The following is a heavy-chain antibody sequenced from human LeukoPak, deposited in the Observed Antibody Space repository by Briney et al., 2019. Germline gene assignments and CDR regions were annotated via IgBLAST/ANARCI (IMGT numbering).Heavy chain of an antibody. CDR2: IYYSGST. CDR1: GGSISSYY. Sequence: SETLSLTCTVSGGSISSYYWSWIRQPPGKGLEWIGYIYYSGSTNYNPSLKSRVTISVDTPMNQFSLKLSSVTAADTAVYYCARDYYDRNDAFDIWGQGTMVTVSS. V-gene: IGHV4-59*01. D-gene: IGHD3-22*01. CDR3: ARDYYDRNDAFDI. J-gene: IGHJ3*02.